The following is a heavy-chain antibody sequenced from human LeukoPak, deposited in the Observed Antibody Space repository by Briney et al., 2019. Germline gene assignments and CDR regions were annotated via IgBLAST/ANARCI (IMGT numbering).Heavy chain of an antibody. CDR2: LFSGGST. CDR3: ARDVLDAFDL. V-gene: IGHV3-66*01. D-gene: IGHD3-10*01. CDR1: GFDVSSKY. J-gene: IGHJ3*01. Sequence: GGSLRLYCEASGFDVSSKYMSWVRQAPGKGLEWVSVLFSGGSTNYADSVKGRFIVSRDNSKNTLYLQLNSLRAEDTAVYYCARDVLDAFDLWGQGTMVTVSS.